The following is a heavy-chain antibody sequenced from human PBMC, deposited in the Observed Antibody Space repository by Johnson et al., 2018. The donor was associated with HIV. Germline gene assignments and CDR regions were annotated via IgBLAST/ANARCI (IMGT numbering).Heavy chain of an antibody. CDR3: ARGGYSSSWDVEVAKIGVFDI. CDR2: ISSSGDTI. J-gene: IGHJ3*02. CDR1: GFTFSDYY. Sequence: QVQLVESGGGLVKPGGSLRLSCAASGFTFSDYYMSWIRQAPGKGLEWVSYISSSGDTIYYADSVKGRFTISRANAKKSLYLQMNSLRAEDTAVYYCARGGYSSSWDVEVAKIGVFDIWGQGTMVTVSS. D-gene: IGHD6-13*01. V-gene: IGHV3-11*04.